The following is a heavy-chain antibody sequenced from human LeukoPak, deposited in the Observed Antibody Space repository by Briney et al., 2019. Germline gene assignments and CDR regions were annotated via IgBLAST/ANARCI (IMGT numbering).Heavy chain of an antibody. J-gene: IGHJ6*02. V-gene: IGHV6-1*01. CDR1: GDSVSSSSAA. D-gene: IGHD6-13*01. Sequence: SQTLSLTCAISGDSVSSSSAAWSWIRQSPSRGLEWLGWTYYRSKWYNDYAVSVKSRITINPDTSKNQFSLQLNSVTPEDTAVYYCARETTDAAGTPNEYYYYYYGMDVWGQGTTVTVSS. CDR2: TYYRSKWYN. CDR3: ARETTDAAGTPNEYYYYYYGMDV.